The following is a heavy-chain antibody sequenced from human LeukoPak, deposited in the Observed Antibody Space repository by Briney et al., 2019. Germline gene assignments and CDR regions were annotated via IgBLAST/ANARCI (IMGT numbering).Heavy chain of an antibody. CDR1: GFTFSSYE. CDR2: ISSSGSTI. J-gene: IGHJ1*01. Sequence: GGSLRLSCAASGFTFSSYEMNWVRQAPGKGLEWVSYISSSGSTIYYAASVKGRFTISRDNAKNSLYLQMNSLRAEDTAVYYCARGHSAGSAEYFQHWGQGTLVTVSS. D-gene: IGHD2-15*01. CDR3: ARGHSAGSAEYFQH. V-gene: IGHV3-48*03.